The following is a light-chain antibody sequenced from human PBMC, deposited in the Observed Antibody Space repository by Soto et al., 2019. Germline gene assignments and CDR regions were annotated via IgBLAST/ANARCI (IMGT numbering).Light chain of an antibody. V-gene: IGLV2-14*01. CDR3: SSYTSGSTLPWV. J-gene: IGLJ1*01. Sequence: QSALTQPASVAGPPGQTTTLSSTGSSDDIGTYAYFSWHQHHPGKAPKLIIFGVYDRPSGISDRFSGSKSGNTASLTIFGLQVEDEAVYYCSSYTSGSTLPWVFGTGSKVTVL. CDR1: SDDIGTYAY. CDR2: GVY.